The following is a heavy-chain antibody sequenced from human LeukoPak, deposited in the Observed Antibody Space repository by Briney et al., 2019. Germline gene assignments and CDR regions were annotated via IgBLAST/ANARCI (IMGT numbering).Heavy chain of an antibody. J-gene: IGHJ6*02. CDR2: VYSGGTT. D-gene: IGHD6-19*01. Sequence: GGSLRLSCAASGFTVSENYMSWVRQAPGKGLEWVPIVYSGGTTYYADPVKGRFTISRDNSKNTLYLQMRSLRAEDTAVYYCVRDRWPGLGDFWGQGTTVTVSS. CDR1: GFTVSENY. CDR3: VRDRWPGLGDF. V-gene: IGHV3-66*01.